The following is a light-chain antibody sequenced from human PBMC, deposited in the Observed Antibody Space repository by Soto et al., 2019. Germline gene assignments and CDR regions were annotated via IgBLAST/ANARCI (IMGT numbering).Light chain of an antibody. CDR2: DAS. Sequence: IVLAQSAGTLSLSPGERSTLSCGASQSINSRSLTWYQQKPGQAPRLLIYDASSRATGIPDRFSASGSGTDFTLTISSLEPEDFAVYYCQQYVASPYTLGQGTKVDIK. CDR1: QSINSRS. V-gene: IGKV3-20*01. CDR3: QQYVASPYT. J-gene: IGKJ2*01.